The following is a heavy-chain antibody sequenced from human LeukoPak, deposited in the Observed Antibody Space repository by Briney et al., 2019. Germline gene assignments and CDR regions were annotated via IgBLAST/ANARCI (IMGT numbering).Heavy chain of an antibody. CDR3: AKLYGDSLYFDY. V-gene: IGHV3-23*01. J-gene: IGHJ4*02. Sequence: GGSPRLSCAASGFTFSSYAMSWVRQAPGKGLEWVSAISGSGGSTYYADSVKGRFTISRDNSTNTLYLQMNSLRAEDTAVYYCAKLYGDSLYFDYWGQGTLVTVSS. CDR1: GFTFSSYA. CDR2: ISGSGGST. D-gene: IGHD4-17*01.